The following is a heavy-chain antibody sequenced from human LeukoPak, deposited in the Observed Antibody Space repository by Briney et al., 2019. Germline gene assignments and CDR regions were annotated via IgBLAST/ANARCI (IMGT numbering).Heavy chain of an antibody. V-gene: IGHV3-48*03. D-gene: IGHD6-19*01. CDR3: ASSLSSGWGPVDDY. CDR1: GITFSNYE. Sequence: PGGSLRLSCAASGITFSNYEMNWVRQAPGKGLEWVSYINPGGGNRFYAGSVRGRFTIYREDAKKSVHLQMNSLRAEDTAIYYCASSLSSGWGPVDDYWGQGIMVTVSS. J-gene: IGHJ4*02. CDR2: INPGGGNR.